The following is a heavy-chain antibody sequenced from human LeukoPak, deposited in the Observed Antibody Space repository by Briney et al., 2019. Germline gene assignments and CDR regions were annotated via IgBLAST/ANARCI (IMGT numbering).Heavy chain of an antibody. CDR3: ARVASGVMDV. V-gene: IGHV4-59*01. J-gene: IGHJ6*02. CDR2: MYYSGST. CDR1: GGSISSYY. Sequence: PSETLSLTCTVSGGSISSYYWSWIRQPPGKGLEWIGYMYYSGSTNYNPSLKSRVTISVDTSENQFSLKLSSVTAADTAVYYCARVASGVMDVWGPGTTVTVSS. D-gene: IGHD7-27*01.